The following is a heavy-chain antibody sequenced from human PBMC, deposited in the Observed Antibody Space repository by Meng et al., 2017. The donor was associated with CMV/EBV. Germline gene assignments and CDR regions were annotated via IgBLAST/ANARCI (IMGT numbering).Heavy chain of an antibody. J-gene: IGHJ4*02. CDR2: IYYSGST. D-gene: IGHD6-13*01. CDR1: GGSISSSSYY. CDR3: AREPLGSSWSPLHFDY. Sequence: SETLSLTCTVSGGSISSSSYYWGWIRQPPGKGLEWIGSIYYSGSTYYNPSLKSRVTISVDTSKNQFSLKLSSVTAADTAVYYCAREPLGSSWSPLHFDYWGQGTLVTVPS. V-gene: IGHV4-39*07.